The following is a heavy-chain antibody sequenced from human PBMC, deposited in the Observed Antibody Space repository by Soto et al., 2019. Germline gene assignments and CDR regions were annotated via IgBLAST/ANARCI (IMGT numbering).Heavy chain of an antibody. D-gene: IGHD1-26*01. V-gene: IGHV4-59*01. J-gene: IGHJ4*02. CDR2: IYYSGST. CDR3: ARAGGVELLFPDS. CDR1: GGSISSYY. Sequence: QVQLQESGPGLVKPSQTLSLTCTVSGGSISSYYRSWIRQPPGQGLEWIGYIYYSGSTNYNPSLKSRVTVSVDTSKNQVSLKLSSVTAADTAVYYCARAGGVELLFPDSWGQGTLVTVS.